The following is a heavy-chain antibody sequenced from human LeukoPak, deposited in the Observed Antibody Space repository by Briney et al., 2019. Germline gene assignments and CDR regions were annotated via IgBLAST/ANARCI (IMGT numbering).Heavy chain of an antibody. CDR2: INTNTGNP. CDR3: ASVMTTVTSDAFDI. D-gene: IGHD4-17*01. J-gene: IGHJ3*02. CDR1: GYTFTSYA. Sequence: ASVKVSCKASGYTFTSYAMNWVRQAPGQGLEWMGWINTNTGNPTYAQGFRGRFVLSLDTSVSTAYLQISSLKAEDTAVYYCASVMTTVTSDAFDIWGQGTMVTVSS. V-gene: IGHV7-4-1*02.